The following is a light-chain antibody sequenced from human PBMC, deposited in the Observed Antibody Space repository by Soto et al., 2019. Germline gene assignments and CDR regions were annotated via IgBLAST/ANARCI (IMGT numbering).Light chain of an antibody. J-gene: IGKJ1*01. CDR2: RAS. CDR3: QQYNNRPPAT. V-gene: IGKV3-15*01. Sequence: EIVMTQSPATLSVSPGERATLSCRASQSVSSKLAWYQQKPGQPPRLLIYRASTRATDIPARFSGSGSGTEFTLTISSLQSEDFAVYYCQQYNNRPPATFGQGTKVDIK. CDR1: QSVSSK.